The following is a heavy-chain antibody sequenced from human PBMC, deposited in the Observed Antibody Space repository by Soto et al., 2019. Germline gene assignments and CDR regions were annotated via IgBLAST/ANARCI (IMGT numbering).Heavy chain of an antibody. J-gene: IGHJ4*02. CDR2: ISYDGSNK. CDR1: GFTFSSYA. D-gene: IGHD5-12*01. V-gene: IGHV3-30-3*01. CDR3: ASAGVEMATILD. Sequence: GGSLRLSCAASGFTFSSYAMHWVRQAPGKGLEWVAVISYDGSNKYYADSVKGRFTISRDNSKNTLYLQMNSLRAEDTAVYYCASAGVEMATILDWGQGTLVTVSS.